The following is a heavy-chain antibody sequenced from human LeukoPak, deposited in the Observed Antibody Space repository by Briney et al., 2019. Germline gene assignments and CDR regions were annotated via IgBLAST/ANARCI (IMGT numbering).Heavy chain of an antibody. J-gene: IGHJ5*02. V-gene: IGHV4-59*01. CDR2: IYYSGDT. Sequence: SETLSLTCTVSRGSISGYSWSWIRQSPGGGLEWIGYIYYSGDTAYNPSLRSRVTLSVDTSKNQFPLQLRSVTTADTAVYYCVRGPYGASISKWFDPWGQGTQVIVSP. D-gene: IGHD4/OR15-4a*01. CDR3: VRGPYGASISKWFDP. CDR1: RGSISGYS.